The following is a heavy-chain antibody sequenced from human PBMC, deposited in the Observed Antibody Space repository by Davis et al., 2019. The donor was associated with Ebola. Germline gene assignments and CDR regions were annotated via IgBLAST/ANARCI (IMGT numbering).Heavy chain of an antibody. D-gene: IGHD3-3*01. CDR2: IYSDGGI. V-gene: IGHV3-66*01. Sequence: PGGSLRLSRAASGFSVSTNRMSWVRQAPGKGLEWVSVIYSDGGIYFADSVKVRFTISRDNSKNTLYLQMNSLRAEDTALYYCLREREGSTQEVFGGQGTLVTVSS. CDR1: GFSVSTNR. J-gene: IGHJ4*02. CDR3: LREREGSTQEVF.